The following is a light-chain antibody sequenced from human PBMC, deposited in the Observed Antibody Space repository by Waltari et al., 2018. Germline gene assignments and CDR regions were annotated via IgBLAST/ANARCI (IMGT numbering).Light chain of an antibody. CDR1: NPNLGSKF. Sequence: QSVMTQPPSASGTPGQGVTISCSGSNPNLGSKFCYWSQHLPGTAPKLPHYGNNQRPLGVRDRFSGSKSGTSATLAIRGLRSEDEGDYYCAAWDDSLSGVFFGGGTKLTVL. CDR3: AAWDDSLSGVF. CDR2: GNN. J-gene: IGLJ2*01. V-gene: IGLV1-47*01.